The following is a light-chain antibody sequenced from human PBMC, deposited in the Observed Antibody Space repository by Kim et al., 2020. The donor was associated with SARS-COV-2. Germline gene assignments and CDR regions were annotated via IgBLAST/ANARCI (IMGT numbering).Light chain of an antibody. CDR3: QHFGGSPLYS. Sequence: SPGERAPLSCRASPTVASIYFAWYLQKSGQTPRLLIYGTSNRATGIPDRFSGSGSETDFILAISRLEPEDFGVYYCQHFGGSPLYSFGQGTKLEIK. V-gene: IGKV3-20*01. J-gene: IGKJ2*03. CDR2: GTS. CDR1: PTVASIY.